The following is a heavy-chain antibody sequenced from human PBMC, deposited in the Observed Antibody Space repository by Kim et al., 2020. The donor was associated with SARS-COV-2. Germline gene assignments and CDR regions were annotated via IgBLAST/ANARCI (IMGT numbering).Heavy chain of an antibody. V-gene: IGHV3-74*01. J-gene: IGHJ6*02. D-gene: IGHD1-1*01. CDR2: MNSDGGII. CDR3: AREDNVGLGV. CDR1: GFTFSRHW. Sequence: GGSLRLSCEASGFTFSRHWMHWVRQVSGRGPVWVSRMNSDGGIIQYADSVKGRFTISRDNAKNTLYLQMNSLRAEDTALYYCAREDNVGLGVGGQGTTVTVSS.